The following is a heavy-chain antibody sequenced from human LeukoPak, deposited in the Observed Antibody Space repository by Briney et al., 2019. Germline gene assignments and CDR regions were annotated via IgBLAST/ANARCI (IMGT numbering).Heavy chain of an antibody. D-gene: IGHD6-13*01. CDR3: ARDRIAGRWFDP. J-gene: IGHJ5*02. CDR1: GFTFSSNW. V-gene: IGHV3-7*01. CDR2: IKQDGSEK. Sequence: GWSLRLSCGASGFTFSSNWMSWVRQVPGKGLEWVANIKQDGSEKYYVDSVKGRFTISRDNAKNSLYLQMNSLRAEDTAVYYCARDRIAGRWFDPWGQGTLVTVSS.